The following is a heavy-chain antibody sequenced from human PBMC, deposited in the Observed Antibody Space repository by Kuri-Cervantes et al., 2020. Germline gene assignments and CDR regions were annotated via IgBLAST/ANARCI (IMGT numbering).Heavy chain of an antibody. CDR2: IKQDGSEK. D-gene: IGHD3-22*01. V-gene: IGHV3-7*03. J-gene: IGHJ4*02. Sequence: GESLKISCAASGFTFSSYWVSWVRQAPGKGLEWVANIKQDGSEKYYVDSVKGRFTISRDNAKNSLYLQMNSLRADDTAVYYCAKPPEYYYDPNGYFDSWGQGALVTVSS. CDR1: GFTFSSYW. CDR3: AKPPEYYYDPNGYFDS.